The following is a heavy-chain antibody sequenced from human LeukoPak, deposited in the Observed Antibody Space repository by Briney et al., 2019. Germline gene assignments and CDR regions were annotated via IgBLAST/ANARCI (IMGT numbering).Heavy chain of an antibody. Sequence: GGSLRLSCAASGFTFSSYAMSWVRQAPGEGLEWVSAIGGSSGSTYYADSVKGRFTISRDNSKNTLYLQMNGLRAEDTAVYYCAKRDSSGYYYFDYWGQGTLVTVSS. CDR3: AKRDSSGYYYFDY. D-gene: IGHD3-22*01. CDR1: GFTFSSYA. V-gene: IGHV3-23*01. CDR2: IGGSSGST. J-gene: IGHJ4*02.